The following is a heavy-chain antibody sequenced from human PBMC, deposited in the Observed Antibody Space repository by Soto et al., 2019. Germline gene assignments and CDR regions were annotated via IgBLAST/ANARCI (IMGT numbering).Heavy chain of an antibody. CDR1: GGSISIGDEY. D-gene: IGHD5-18*01. CDR3: ARTGTSYPAIGYDAFDI. J-gene: IGHJ3*02. CDR2: IYYTGST. V-gene: IGHV4-30-4*01. Sequence: SETLSLTCAVSGGSISIGDEYGSWIRQPPGKGLEWIGYIYYTGSTYYNPSLKSRVSISVDTSKTQFSLKLSSVTAADTAVYYCARTGTSYPAIGYDAFDIWGQGTMVTVSS.